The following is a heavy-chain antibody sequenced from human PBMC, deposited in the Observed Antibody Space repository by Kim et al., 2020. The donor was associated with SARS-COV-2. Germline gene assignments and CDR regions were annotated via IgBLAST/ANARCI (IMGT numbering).Heavy chain of an antibody. J-gene: IGHJ4*02. V-gene: IGHV3-23*01. CDR1: GFTFRNYA. CDR2: IRGNGDST. D-gene: IGHD3-22*01. Sequence: GGSLRLSCVTSGFTFRNYAMSWVRQAPGKGLEWVASIRGNGDSTNYADSVKGRFTISRDISKNTLYLQMNSLRAEDTAVYYCVKSGPYDSSGYYLLLCDYWGQGTLVTVSS. CDR3: VKSGPYDSSGYYLLLCDY.